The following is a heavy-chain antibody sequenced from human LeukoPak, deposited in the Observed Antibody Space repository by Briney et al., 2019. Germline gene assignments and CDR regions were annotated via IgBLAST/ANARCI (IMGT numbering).Heavy chain of an antibody. J-gene: IGHJ4*02. CDR2: ISFDGSNK. V-gene: IGHV3-30-3*01. CDR3: ARDTLWE. CDR1: GFTFSGYT. Sequence: PGGSLRLSCAVSGFTFSGYTMHWVRQAPGKGLEWVAVISFDGSNKYYGDSVKGRFTISRDNSKNTLYLQMNSLRPDDTAIYYCARDTLWEWGQGTLVAVSS. D-gene: IGHD1-26*01.